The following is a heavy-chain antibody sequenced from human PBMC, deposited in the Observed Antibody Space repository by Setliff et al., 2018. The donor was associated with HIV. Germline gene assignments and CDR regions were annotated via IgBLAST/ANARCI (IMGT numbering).Heavy chain of an antibody. CDR1: RGSISSGTYY. D-gene: IGHD5-18*01. J-gene: IGHJ5*02. CDR2: IFSDGAT. Sequence: TSETLSLTCTVSRGSISSGTYYWTWIRQPPGKGLEWIGSIFSDGATYYNPSLSSRVTISVDTSKNQFSLKLSSVTAADTAVYYCESESGGRDGVALINVDTAMVTGSWGQGTLVTVSS. CDR3: ESESGGRDGVALINVDTAMVTGS. V-gene: IGHV4-39*07.